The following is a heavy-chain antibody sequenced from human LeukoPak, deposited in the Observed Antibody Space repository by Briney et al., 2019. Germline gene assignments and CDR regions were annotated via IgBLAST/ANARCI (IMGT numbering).Heavy chain of an antibody. Sequence: SETLSLTCTVSGGSISNYYWSWIRQPPGKGLEWIGYIYYSGSTNYNPSLKSRVTISVDTSKNQFSLKLSSVTAADTAVYYCARGPGIAAAGRVLLYFQHWGQGTLVTVSS. CDR2: IYYSGST. D-gene: IGHD6-13*01. J-gene: IGHJ1*01. V-gene: IGHV4-59*01. CDR1: GGSISNYY. CDR3: ARGPGIAAAGRVLLYFQH.